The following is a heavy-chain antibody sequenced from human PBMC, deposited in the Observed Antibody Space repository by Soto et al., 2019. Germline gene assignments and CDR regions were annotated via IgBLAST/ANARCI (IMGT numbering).Heavy chain of an antibody. CDR2: IWSDGSNE. CDR3: ARQPRGAAAVTSVINWFDP. Sequence: PWGSLRLSCAASGFTFSTYGMHWVRQAPGKGLEWVTVIWSDGSNEYYADSVKGRFSISRDNSKNMLYLQMNSLRAEDTAVYYCARQPRGAAAVTSVINWFDPWGQGALVTVSS. V-gene: IGHV3-33*01. D-gene: IGHD4-17*01. J-gene: IGHJ5*02. CDR1: GFTFSTYG.